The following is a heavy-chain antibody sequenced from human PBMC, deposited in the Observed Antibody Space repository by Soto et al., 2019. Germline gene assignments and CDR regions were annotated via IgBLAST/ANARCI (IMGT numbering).Heavy chain of an antibody. J-gene: IGHJ4*02. CDR3: ARDPKIVVVVPHFDY. CDR2: ISGSDDST. Sequence: PGGSLRLSCAASGFTFSNNAMTWVRQAPGKGLEWVSAISGSDDSTYYADSVKGRFTISRDNSKNTLYLQMNSLRADDTAVYYCARDPKIVVVVPHFDYWGQGTLVTVSS. CDR1: GFTFSNNA. D-gene: IGHD2-15*01. V-gene: IGHV3-23*01.